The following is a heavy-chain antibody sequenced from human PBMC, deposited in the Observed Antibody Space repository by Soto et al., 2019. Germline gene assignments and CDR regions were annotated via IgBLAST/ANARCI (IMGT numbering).Heavy chain of an antibody. CDR1: GFTFSSYS. D-gene: IGHD6-13*01. Sequence: EVQLVESGGGLVQPGGSLRLSCAASGFTFSSYSMNWVRQAPGKGLEWVSYISSSSSTIYYADSVKGRFTISRDNAKNSLYLQMNSLRDEDTAVYYCAREYSSSWYGGYYYYGMDVWGQGTTVTVSS. CDR2: ISSSSSTI. CDR3: AREYSSSWYGGYYYYGMDV. V-gene: IGHV3-48*02. J-gene: IGHJ6*02.